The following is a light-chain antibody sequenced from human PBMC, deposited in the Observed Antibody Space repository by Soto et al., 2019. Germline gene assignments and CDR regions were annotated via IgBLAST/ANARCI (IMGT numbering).Light chain of an antibody. V-gene: IGKV3-20*01. CDR2: GAS. J-gene: IGKJ2*01. Sequence: EIVLTQSPGTLSLSPGERATLSCRASQSVSSSYLAWYQQKPGQAPRLLIYGASSRATGIPDRFSGSGSGTDFTLTISRLEPEDFAVYYCQQYGSSRQYTFGQGTKVEI. CDR3: QQYGSSRQYT. CDR1: QSVSSSY.